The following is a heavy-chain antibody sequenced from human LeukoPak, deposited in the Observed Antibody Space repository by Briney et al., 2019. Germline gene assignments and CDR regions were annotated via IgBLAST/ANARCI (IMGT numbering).Heavy chain of an antibody. CDR1: GGSISSYY. Sequence: SETLSLTCTVSGGSISSYYWSWVRQPPGKGLEWIGYIYYSGSTNYNPSLKSRVTISVDTSKNQFSLKLSSVTAADTAVYYCASYCSSTSCNDAFDIWGQGTMVTVSS. V-gene: IGHV4-59*01. J-gene: IGHJ3*02. CDR3: ASYCSSTSCNDAFDI. D-gene: IGHD2-2*01. CDR2: IYYSGST.